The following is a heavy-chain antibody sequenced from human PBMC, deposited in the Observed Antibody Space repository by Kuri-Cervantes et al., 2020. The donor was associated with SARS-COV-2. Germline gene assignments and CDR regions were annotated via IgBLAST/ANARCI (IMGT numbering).Heavy chain of an antibody. CDR3: ARGAANYYYTDV. J-gene: IGHJ6*03. V-gene: IGHV3-33*08. CDR2: IWYDGENE. D-gene: IGHD3-16*01. CDR1: GFTFSNYV. Sequence: GESLKISCVASGFTFSNYVIHWVRQAPGKGLEWVAVIWYDGENEYYAGSVKGRFTISRDNSKNTVSLHMNSLRAEDTVMYYCARGAANYYYTDVWGKGTTVTVSS.